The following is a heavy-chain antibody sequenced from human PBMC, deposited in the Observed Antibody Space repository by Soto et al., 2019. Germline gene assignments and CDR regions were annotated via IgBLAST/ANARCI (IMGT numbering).Heavy chain of an antibody. J-gene: IGHJ6*03. CDR1: GFTFTSSG. CDR2: IVVGSGNT. CDR3: EAGTGRGSYYYMDV. D-gene: IGHD1-1*01. V-gene: IGHV1-58*02. Sequence: GASVKVSCKASGFTFTSSGIQRVRQARGQRLEWIGWIVVGSGNTNYAQKFQERVTITRDMSTSTAYMELSSLRSEDTAVYYCEAGTGRGSYYYMDVWGKGTTVTVSS.